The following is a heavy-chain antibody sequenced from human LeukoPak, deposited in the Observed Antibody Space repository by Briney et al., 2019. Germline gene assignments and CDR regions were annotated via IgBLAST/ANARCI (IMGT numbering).Heavy chain of an antibody. D-gene: IGHD3-10*01. CDR2: IKSKTDGGTT. CDR3: TTVGTMVRGVIVDY. V-gene: IGHV3-15*01. Sequence: GGSLRLSCAASGFTFSNAWMGWVRQAPGKGLEWVGRIKSKTDGGTTDYAAPVKGRFTISRDDSKNTLYLQMNSLKTEDTAVYYCTTVGTMVRGVIVDYWGQGTLVTVSS. CDR1: GFTFSNAW. J-gene: IGHJ4*02.